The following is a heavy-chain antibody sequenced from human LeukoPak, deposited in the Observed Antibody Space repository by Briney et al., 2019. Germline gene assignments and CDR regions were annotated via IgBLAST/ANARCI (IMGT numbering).Heavy chain of an antibody. CDR3: GKTTVGYSSGQKPAWPVDY. J-gene: IGHJ4*02. CDR2: IFGSGGSP. CDR1: GFTFGSHA. Sequence: GGSLRLSCEASGFTFGSHATYWVRQAPGKGLEWVAGIFGSGGSPHYADPVKGRFTISRDNSRNTVYLQINSLRAEDTAVYYCGKTTVGYSSGQKPAWPVDYWGQGTLVTVSS. V-gene: IGHV3-23*01. D-gene: IGHD5-18*01.